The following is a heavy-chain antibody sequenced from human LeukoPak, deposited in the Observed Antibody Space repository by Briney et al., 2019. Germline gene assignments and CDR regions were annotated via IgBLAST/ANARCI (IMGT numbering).Heavy chain of an antibody. Sequence: ASVKVSCKASGYTFTSYGISWVRQAPGQGLEWMGWISVYNGNTNYAQKLQGRVTMTTDTSTSTAYMELRSLRSDDTAVYYCARALSSSSWYPGEDYFDYWGQGTLVTVSS. CDR1: GYTFTSYG. CDR2: ISVYNGNT. CDR3: ARALSSSSWYPGEDYFDY. D-gene: IGHD6-13*01. V-gene: IGHV1-18*01. J-gene: IGHJ4*02.